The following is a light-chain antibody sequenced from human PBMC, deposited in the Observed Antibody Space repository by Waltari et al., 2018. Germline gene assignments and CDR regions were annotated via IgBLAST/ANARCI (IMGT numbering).Light chain of an antibody. CDR3: QQANSFPFT. J-gene: IGKJ3*01. V-gene: IGKV1D-12*01. CDR2: AAS. Sequence: DMQMTQSPSYVSASVGDRVTITCRASQDIHTWLAWYQQKPGKAPRLLISAASSFHSGVPSRFSGSGSGTDFTLTISSLQPEDFATYYCQQANSFPFTFGPGTKVDI. CDR1: QDIHTW.